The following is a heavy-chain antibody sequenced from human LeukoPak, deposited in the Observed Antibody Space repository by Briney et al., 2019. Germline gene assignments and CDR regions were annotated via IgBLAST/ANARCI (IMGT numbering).Heavy chain of an antibody. V-gene: IGHV3-7*01. Sequence: TGGSLRLSCAASGFTFSSYAMSWVRQAPGKGLEWVANVKQDGSEQYYVDSVKGRFTISRDNAKNSLYLQMNSLRAEDTAVYYCARDQTPFVWGQGTLVTVSS. J-gene: IGHJ4*02. CDR2: VKQDGSEQ. CDR3: ARDQTPFV. CDR1: GFTFSSYA.